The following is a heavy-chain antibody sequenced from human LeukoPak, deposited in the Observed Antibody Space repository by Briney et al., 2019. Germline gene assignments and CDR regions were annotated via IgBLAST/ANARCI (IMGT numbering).Heavy chain of an antibody. V-gene: IGHV4-34*01. CDR3: ARGRGYSHHLDY. J-gene: IGHJ4*02. CDR1: GGSISSYY. CDR2: INHSGST. Sequence: KTSETLSLTCTVSGGSISSYYWSWIRQSPGKGLEWIGEINHSGSTNYNPSLKSRVTISVDTSKNQFSLKLSSVTAADTAVYYCARGRGYSHHLDYWGQGTLVTVSS. D-gene: IGHD5-18*01.